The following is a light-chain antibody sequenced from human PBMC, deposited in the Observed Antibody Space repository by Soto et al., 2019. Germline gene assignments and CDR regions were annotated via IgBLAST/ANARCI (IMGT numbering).Light chain of an antibody. CDR3: QQYNNWPQT. Sequence: EKLMSQSPGTLSLSPGERATLSCRASQSVSSNLAWYQQKPGQAPRLLIYGASTRATGIPARFSGSGSGTEFTLTISSLQSEDFAVYYCQQYNNWPQTFGQGTKVDIK. J-gene: IGKJ1*01. V-gene: IGKV3-15*01. CDR2: GAS. CDR1: QSVSSN.